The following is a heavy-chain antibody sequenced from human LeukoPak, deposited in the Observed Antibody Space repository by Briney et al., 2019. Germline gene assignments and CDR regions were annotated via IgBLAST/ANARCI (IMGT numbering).Heavy chain of an antibody. CDR3: AELGITMIGGV. CDR1: GFTFSSYS. V-gene: IGHV3-48*04. CDR2: ISSSGSTI. Sequence: GGSLRLSCAASGFTFSSYSMNWVRQAPGKGLEWVSYISSSGSTIYYADSVKGRFTISRDNAKNSLYLQMNSLRAEDTAVYYCAELGITMIGGVGGKGTTVTISS. D-gene: IGHD3-10*02. J-gene: IGHJ6*04.